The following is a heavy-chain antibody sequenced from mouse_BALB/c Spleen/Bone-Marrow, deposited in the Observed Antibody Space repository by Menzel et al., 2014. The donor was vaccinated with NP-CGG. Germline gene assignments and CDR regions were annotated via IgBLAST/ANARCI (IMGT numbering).Heavy chain of an antibody. CDR1: GFNIKDTY. D-gene: IGHD2-4*01. Sequence: EVHLVESGAELMKPGASVKLSCTASGFNIKDTYMHWVKQRPEQGLEWIGRIDPANGNTKYDPKFQGKATITADTSSNTAYLQLSSLTSEDTAVYYCATMITDWYFDVWGAGTTVTVSS. V-gene: IGHV14-3*02. CDR3: ATMITDWYFDV. J-gene: IGHJ1*01. CDR2: IDPANGNT.